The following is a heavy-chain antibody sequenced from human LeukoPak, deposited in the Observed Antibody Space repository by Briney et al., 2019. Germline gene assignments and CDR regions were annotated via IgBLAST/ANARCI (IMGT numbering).Heavy chain of an antibody. D-gene: IGHD6-6*01. CDR3: AGISYSGTWPVGY. CDR1: GFSFSSYA. CDR2: VSGGGDTT. Sequence: GGPLRLSCAASGFSFSSYAMSWVRQAPGKGLEWVSAVSGGGDTTYTADSVKGRFTISRDNSKNTIYLQMNTLITEDTALYYCAGISYSGTWPVGYWGQGTLVTVTA. V-gene: IGHV3-23*01. J-gene: IGHJ4*02.